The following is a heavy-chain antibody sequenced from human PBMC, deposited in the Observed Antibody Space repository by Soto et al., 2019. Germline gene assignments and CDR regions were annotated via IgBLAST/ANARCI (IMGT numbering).Heavy chain of an antibody. CDR1: GFNFRSYS. V-gene: IGHV3-48*02. J-gene: IGHJ4*02. D-gene: IGHD5-18*01. Sequence: EVQLVESGGGLVQPGGSLRLSCAASGFNFRSYSMNWVRQAPGKGLEWVSDISSSSGSIHYADSVRGRFTISRHNAKNSLYLQMTNLRDEDTAMYVCAREMTQLWCLDYWGQGALVTVSS. CDR2: ISSSSGSI. CDR3: AREMTQLWCLDY.